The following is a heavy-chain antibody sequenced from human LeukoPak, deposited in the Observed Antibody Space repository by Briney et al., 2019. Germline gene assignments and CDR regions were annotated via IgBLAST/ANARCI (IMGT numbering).Heavy chain of an antibody. CDR3: ARVLYDCSSTSCYENYYYYYYMDV. CDR2: IKQDGSEK. J-gene: IGHJ6*03. CDR1: GFTFSSYW. D-gene: IGHD2-2*01. Sequence: EGSLRLSCAASGFTFSSYWMSWVRQAPGKGLEWVANIKQDGSEKYYVDSVKGRFTISRDNAKNSLYLQMNSLRAEDTAVYYCARVLYDCSSTSCYENYYYYYYMDVWGKGTTVTVSS. V-gene: IGHV3-7*01.